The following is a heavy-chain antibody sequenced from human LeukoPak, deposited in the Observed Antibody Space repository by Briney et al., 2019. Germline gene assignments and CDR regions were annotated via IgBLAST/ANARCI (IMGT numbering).Heavy chain of an antibody. V-gene: IGHV3-20*04. Sequence: GGSLRLPCAASGFKFDDYVMSWVRQAPGKGLEWVCDINWNGAWTGYADSVKGRFTISRDNAKNSLYLQMNSLRAEDTALYYCAGYYYDSSRGFDLWGQGTLVTVSA. D-gene: IGHD3-22*01. CDR2: INWNGAWT. CDR3: AGYYYDSSRGFDL. J-gene: IGHJ5*02. CDR1: GFKFDDYV.